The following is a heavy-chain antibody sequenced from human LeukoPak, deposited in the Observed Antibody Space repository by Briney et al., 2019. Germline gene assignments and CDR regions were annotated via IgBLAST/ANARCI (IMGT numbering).Heavy chain of an antibody. J-gene: IGHJ4*02. Sequence: TGESLRLSCAASGLDLSGYWMHWVRQAPGKGLVWVSRINSDGSSTTYANSVQGRFTIFKDNAKNTLYLQMSSLRAEDTAVYYCACDRYYHPDYWGQGTLVTVSS. CDR1: GLDLSGYW. CDR2: INSDGSST. D-gene: IGHD2-21*01. CDR3: ACDRYYHPDY. V-gene: IGHV3-74*01.